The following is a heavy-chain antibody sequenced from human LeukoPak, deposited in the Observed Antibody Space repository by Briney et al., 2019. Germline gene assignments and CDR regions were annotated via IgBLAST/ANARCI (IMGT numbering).Heavy chain of an antibody. CDR1: GFTFSSYG. V-gene: IGHV3-30*18. Sequence: GGSLRLSCAASGFTFSSYGMHWVRQAPGKGLEWVAVISYDGSNKYYVESVKGRFIIYRDNSKNTLYLQMNSLRAEDSAVYYCAKSWDYYDSSGLSAFDIWGQGTMVTASS. CDR2: ISYDGSNK. J-gene: IGHJ3*02. CDR3: AKSWDYYDSSGLSAFDI. D-gene: IGHD3-22*01.